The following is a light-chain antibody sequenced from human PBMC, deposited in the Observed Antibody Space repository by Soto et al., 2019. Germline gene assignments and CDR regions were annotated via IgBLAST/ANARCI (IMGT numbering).Light chain of an antibody. V-gene: IGLV3-21*01. CDR3: QVWETSSGHQAI. Sequence: SYELTQPPSVSVAPGKTATITCGGTSIGSKSVHWYQQMPGQAPVLVISYDSDRPSGIPERFSGSNSGNTATLTISRVEPGDEADYFFQVWETSSGHQAIFGAGTKLTVL. CDR1: SIGSKS. CDR2: YDS. J-gene: IGLJ2*01.